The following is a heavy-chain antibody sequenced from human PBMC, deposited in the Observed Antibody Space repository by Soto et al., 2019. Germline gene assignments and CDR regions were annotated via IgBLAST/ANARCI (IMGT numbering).Heavy chain of an antibody. CDR3: ARDLYYDSSVYLASYGMDV. V-gene: IGHV3-53*04. CDR2: IYSGGST. Sequence: PGGSLRLSCAASGFTVSSNYMSWVRQAPGKGLEWVSVIYSGGSTYYADSVKGRFTISRHNSKNTLYLQMNSLRAEDTAVYYCARDLYYDSSVYLASYGMDVWGQGTTVTVSS. CDR1: GFTVSSNY. J-gene: IGHJ6*02. D-gene: IGHD3-22*01.